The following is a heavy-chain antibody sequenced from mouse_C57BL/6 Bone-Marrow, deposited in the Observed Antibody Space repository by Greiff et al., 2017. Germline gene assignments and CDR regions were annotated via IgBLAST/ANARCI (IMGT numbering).Heavy chain of an antibody. D-gene: IGHD4-1*01. CDR3: ARQGTGTDWYFDV. CDR1: GFTFSDYG. CDR2: ISSGSSTI. Sequence: EVQLVESGGGLVKPGGSLKLSCAASGFTFSDYGMHWVRQAPEKGLEWVAYISSGSSTIYYADTVKGRFIISRDNAKNTLFLQMTSLRSEDTAMYYCARQGTGTDWYFDVWGTGTTVTVSS. V-gene: IGHV5-17*01. J-gene: IGHJ1*03.